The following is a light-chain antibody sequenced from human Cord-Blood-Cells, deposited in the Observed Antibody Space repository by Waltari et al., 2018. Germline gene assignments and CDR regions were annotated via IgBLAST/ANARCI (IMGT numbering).Light chain of an antibody. CDR1: SSDVGCYTY. V-gene: IGLV2-14*01. CDR2: DVS. CDR3: SSYTSSSTLVV. Sequence: QSALPPPASVSGSPGQSITISCTGTSSDVGCYTYVSWYQQHPGKAPKLMIYDVSNRPSGVSNRFSGSKSGNTASLTISGLQAEDEADYYCSSYTSSSTLVVFGGGTKLTVL. J-gene: IGLJ2*01.